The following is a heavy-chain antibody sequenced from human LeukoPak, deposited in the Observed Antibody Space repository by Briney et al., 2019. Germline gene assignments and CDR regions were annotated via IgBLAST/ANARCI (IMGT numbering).Heavy chain of an antibody. D-gene: IGHD3-22*01. CDR1: GYRFSNYW. CDR2: ISPGDSDT. CDR3: ARHIFYYYDSSYFDY. J-gene: IGHJ4*02. V-gene: IGHV5-51*01. Sequence: GESLKISCKGSGYRFSNYWIGWVRQMPGKGLEWMGIISPGDSDTRYSPSFQGQVTISADKSISTAYLQWSSLKASDTAMYYCARHIFYYYDSSYFDYWGQGTLVTVSS.